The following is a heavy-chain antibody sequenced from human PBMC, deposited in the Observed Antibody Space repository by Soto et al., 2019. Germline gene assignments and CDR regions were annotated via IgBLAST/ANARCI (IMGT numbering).Heavy chain of an antibody. CDR3: ARDVGDESITYNDAFDV. CDR1: GDSFSTYE. Sequence: ASVKVSCKACGDSFSTYEINWVRQAPGQRLEWIGWVSAYRDYTDYAEKFQDRVTMTTDTSTNTAYMELRSLTYNDTAVYYCARDVGDESITYNDAFDVWGQGTMVTVSS. CDR2: VSAYRDYT. D-gene: IGHD3-10*01. J-gene: IGHJ3*01. V-gene: IGHV1-18*01.